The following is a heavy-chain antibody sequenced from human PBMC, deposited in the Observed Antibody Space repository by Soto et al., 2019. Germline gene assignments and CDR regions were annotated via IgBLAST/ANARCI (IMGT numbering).Heavy chain of an antibody. CDR1: GYSFTSYW. CDR2: IYPGDSDT. D-gene: IGHD5-18*01. J-gene: IGHJ5*02. CDR3: ARLNVDTAMVTWFDP. Sequence: ESLKISCKGSGYSFTSYWIGWVRQMPGKGLEWMGIIYPGDSDTRYSPSFQGQVTISADKSISTAYLQWSSLKASDTAMYYCARLNVDTAMVTWFDPWGQGTLVTVSS. V-gene: IGHV5-51*01.